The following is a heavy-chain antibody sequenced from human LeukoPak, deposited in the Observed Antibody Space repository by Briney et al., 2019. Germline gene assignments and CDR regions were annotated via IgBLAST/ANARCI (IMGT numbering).Heavy chain of an antibody. CDR2: ISSSSSYI. CDR3: ARDGPLYGDYFDY. CDR1: GFTFSSYS. V-gene: IGHV3-21*01. Sequence: GGSLRLSCAASGFTFSSYSMNWVRRAPGKGLEWVSSISSSSSYIYYADSVKGRFTISRDNAKNSLYLQMNSLRAEDTAVYYCARDGPLYGDYFDYWGQGTLVTVSS. D-gene: IGHD4-17*01. J-gene: IGHJ4*02.